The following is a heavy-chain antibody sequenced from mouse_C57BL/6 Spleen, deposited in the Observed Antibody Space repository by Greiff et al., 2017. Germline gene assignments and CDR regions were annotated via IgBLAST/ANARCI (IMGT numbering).Heavy chain of an antibody. J-gene: IGHJ1*03. V-gene: IGHV14-4*01. Sequence: EVQLQQSGAELVRPGASVKLSCTASGFNIKDDYMHWVKQRPEQGLEWIGWIDPENGDTEYASKFQGKATITADTSSNTAYLQLSSLTSEDTAVYYCTRGDYGYDETDWYFDVWGTGTTVTVSS. CDR3: TRGDYGYDETDWYFDV. D-gene: IGHD2-2*01. CDR1: GFNIKDDY. CDR2: IDPENGDT.